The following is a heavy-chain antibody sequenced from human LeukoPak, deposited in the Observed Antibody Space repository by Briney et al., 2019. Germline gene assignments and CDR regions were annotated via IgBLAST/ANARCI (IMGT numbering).Heavy chain of an antibody. CDR1: GFTFSSYW. CDR3: ARDPIYYYYYYGMDV. CDR2: IKQDGSEK. V-gene: IGHV3-7*01. Sequence: PGGSLRLSCAASGFTFSSYWMSWVRQAPGKGLEWVANIKQDGSEKYYVDSVKGRFTISRDNAKNSLYLQMNSLRAEDTAVYYCARDPIYYYYYYGMDVWGQGTTVTVSS. J-gene: IGHJ6*02.